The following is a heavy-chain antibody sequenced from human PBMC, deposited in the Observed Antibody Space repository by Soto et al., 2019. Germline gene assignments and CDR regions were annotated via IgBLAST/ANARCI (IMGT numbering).Heavy chain of an antibody. D-gene: IGHD2-15*01. Sequence: VQLQESGPGLAKPSETLSLTCTVSGGSISSFYWSWIRQPPGKGLEWIGNVFYSGRTIYNPSLKSRVTISVDTSKNQFALNLSSVTAADTAVYYCAKEICDPNGCYGRWLDPWGQGTLVTVSS. J-gene: IGHJ5*02. CDR3: AKEICDPNGCYGRWLDP. CDR1: GGSISSFY. CDR2: VFYSGRT. V-gene: IGHV4-59*01.